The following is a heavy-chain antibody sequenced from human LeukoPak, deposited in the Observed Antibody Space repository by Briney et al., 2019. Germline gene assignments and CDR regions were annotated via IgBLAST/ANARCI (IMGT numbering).Heavy chain of an antibody. V-gene: IGHV4-39*07. D-gene: IGHD6-19*01. J-gene: IGHJ4*02. Sequence: SETLSLTCTVSGGSISSSSYYWGWIRQPPGKGLEWIGSIYYSGNAHYNPSLKGRVIMSVDTSKNQFSLKLSSVTAADTAVYYCARVTAVAGLYFDYWGQGTLVTVSS. CDR3: ARVTAVAGLYFDY. CDR1: GGSISSSSYY. CDR2: IYYSGNA.